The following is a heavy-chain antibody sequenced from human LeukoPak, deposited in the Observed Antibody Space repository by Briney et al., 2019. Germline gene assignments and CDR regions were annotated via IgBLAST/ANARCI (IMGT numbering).Heavy chain of an antibody. CDR2: IYYSGST. V-gene: IGHV4-59*01. J-gene: IGHJ4*02. CDR1: GGSISSYY. D-gene: IGHD6-13*01. CDR3: ARQYSSSRYYFDY. Sequence: PSETLSLTCSVSGGSISSYYWSWIRQPPGKGLEWIGYIYYSGSTNYNPSLKSRVTISVDTSKNQFSLKLSSVTAADTAVYFCARQYSSSRYYFDYWGQGTLVTVSS.